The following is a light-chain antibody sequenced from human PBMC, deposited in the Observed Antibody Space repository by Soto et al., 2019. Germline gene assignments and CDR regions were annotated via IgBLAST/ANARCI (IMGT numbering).Light chain of an antibody. V-gene: IGKV4-1*01. CDR3: QQYYSTPLT. CDR1: QSVLYSSNNKNY. J-gene: IGKJ1*01. CDR2: CAS. Sequence: DIVMTQSPDSLTVSLGERATINCKSSQSVLYSSNNKNYFAWYQQKPGQPPKLLFYCASTRESGVPDRFSGSGSGTDFTLTISSLQAEDVAVYYCQQYYSTPLTFGKGTKVEGK.